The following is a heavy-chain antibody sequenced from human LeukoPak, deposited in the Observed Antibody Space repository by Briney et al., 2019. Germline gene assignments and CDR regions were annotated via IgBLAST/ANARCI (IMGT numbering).Heavy chain of an antibody. Sequence: GGSLRPTCAASGLTFSSYAMSCVRQAPGKGREWVSAISGGGGSTYYRDSVKGRFTISRDNAKNTLYLQMNSLRAEDTAVYYCARGRRGYSYGYPYYYYYYMDVWGKGTTVTVSS. J-gene: IGHJ6*03. CDR2: ISGGGGST. V-gene: IGHV3-23*01. D-gene: IGHD5-18*01. CDR3: ARGRRGYSYGYPYYYYYYMDV. CDR1: GLTFSSYA.